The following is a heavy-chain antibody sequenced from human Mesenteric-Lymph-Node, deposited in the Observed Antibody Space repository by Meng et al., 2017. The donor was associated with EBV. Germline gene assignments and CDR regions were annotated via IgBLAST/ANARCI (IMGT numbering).Heavy chain of an antibody. CDR2: ISGNGVSK. D-gene: IGHD2-21*01. J-gene: IGHJ4*02. V-gene: IGHV3-23*04. CDR3: AKGGLAYNDN. Sequence: EVQLVGSGGGLVKPGGSLRLSCAASGFTFSSYTMNWVRQAPGKGLEWVSSISGNGVSKYYADSVKGRFTISRDNSKNTLYLEMNSLRAEDTAVYYCAKGGLAYNDNWGQGTLVTVSS. CDR1: GFTFSSYT.